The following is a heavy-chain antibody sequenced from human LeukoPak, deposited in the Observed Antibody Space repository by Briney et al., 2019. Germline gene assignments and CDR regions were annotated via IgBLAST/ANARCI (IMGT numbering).Heavy chain of an antibody. J-gene: IGHJ4*02. Sequence: ASVKVSCKASGGTFSSYTISWVRQAPGQGLEWMGRIIPILGIANYAQKFQGRVTITTDESTSTAYMELSSLRSEDTAVYYCASTKGIAVAAGDYWGQGTLVTVSS. CDR1: GGTFSSYT. D-gene: IGHD6-19*01. V-gene: IGHV1-69*02. CDR3: ASTKGIAVAAGDY. CDR2: IIPILGIA.